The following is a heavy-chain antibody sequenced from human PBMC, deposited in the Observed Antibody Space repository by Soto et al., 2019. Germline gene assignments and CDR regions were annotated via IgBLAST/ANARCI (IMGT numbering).Heavy chain of an antibody. CDR2: IYYSGST. CDR3: ARARGRESSGWYGDYYYYGMDV. V-gene: IGHV4-59*01. Sequence: SETLSLTCTVSGGSISSYYWSWIRQPPGKGLEWIGYIYYSGSTNYNPSLKSRVAISVDTSKNQFSLKLSSVTAADTAVYYCARARGRESSGWYGDYYYYGMDVWGQGTTVTVSS. CDR1: GGSISSYY. D-gene: IGHD6-19*01. J-gene: IGHJ6*02.